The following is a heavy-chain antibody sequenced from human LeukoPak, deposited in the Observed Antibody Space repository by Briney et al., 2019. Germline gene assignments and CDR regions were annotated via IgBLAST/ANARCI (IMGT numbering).Heavy chain of an antibody. D-gene: IGHD2-2*01. Sequence: SETLSLTCTVSGGSISSGGYYWSWIRQPPGKGLEWIGYIYHSGSTYYNPSLKSRVTISVDTSRNQFSLKLSSVTAADTAVYYCARGRLGYCSSTSCYGAKKVMLDYWGQGTLVTVSS. J-gene: IGHJ4*02. CDR2: IYHSGST. CDR1: GGSISSGGYY. V-gene: IGHV4-30-2*01. CDR3: ARGRLGYCSSTSCYGAKKVMLDY.